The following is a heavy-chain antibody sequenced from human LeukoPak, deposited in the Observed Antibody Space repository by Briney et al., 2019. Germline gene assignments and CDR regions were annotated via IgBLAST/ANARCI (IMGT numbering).Heavy chain of an antibody. D-gene: IGHD4-17*01. CDR1: GGSFSGYY. V-gene: IGHV4-34*01. CDR2: INRSGST. CDR3: ARGLYGDYSFDP. J-gene: IGHJ5*02. Sequence: SETLSLTCAVYGGSFSGYYWSWIRQPPGKGLEWIGEINRSGSTNYNPSLKSRVTISVDTSKNQFSLKLSSVTAAHTAVYYCARGLYGDYSFDPWGQGTLVTVSS.